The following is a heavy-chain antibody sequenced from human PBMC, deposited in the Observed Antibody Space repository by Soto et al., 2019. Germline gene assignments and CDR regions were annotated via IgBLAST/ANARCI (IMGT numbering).Heavy chain of an antibody. CDR3: ARTMYSNRGWFDP. CDR1: GFTFSSYD. J-gene: IGHJ5*02. Sequence: EVQLVESGGGLVQPGGSLRLSCAASGFTFSSYDMNWVRQAPGKGLEWVSYITSSGSLIYYAESVRGRFTVSRDNAKNSLYLQMNSLRAEDTGVYYCARTMYSNRGWFDPWGQGTLVTVSS. V-gene: IGHV3-48*03. D-gene: IGHD6-13*01. CDR2: ITSSGSLI.